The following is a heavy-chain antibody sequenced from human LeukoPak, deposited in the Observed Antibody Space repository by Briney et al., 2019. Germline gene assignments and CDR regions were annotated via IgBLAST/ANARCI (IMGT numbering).Heavy chain of an antibody. J-gene: IGHJ6*02. CDR2: IYYNGNT. Sequence: SETLSLTCSVSDGSINSYYWNWTRRPPGKGLEWIGYIYYNGNTNYSPSLKSRVTMSVDTSKNLFSLKVSSVTAADTAAYYCARGRSNYYGMDVWGQGTTVTVSS. V-gene: IGHV4-59*01. D-gene: IGHD1-26*01. CDR3: ARGRSNYYGMDV. CDR1: DGSINSYY.